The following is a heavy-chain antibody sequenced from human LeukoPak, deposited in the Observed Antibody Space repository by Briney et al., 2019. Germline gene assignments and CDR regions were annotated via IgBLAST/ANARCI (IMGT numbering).Heavy chain of an antibody. J-gene: IGHJ3*02. CDR1: GGSISSYY. V-gene: IGHV4-59*01. CDR2: IYYSGST. D-gene: IGHD6-19*01. CDR3: ARVRSSSGWRGGAFDI. Sequence: SETLSLTCTVSGGSISSYYWSWIRQPPGKGLEWIGYIYYSGSTNYNPSLKSRVTISVDTSKNQFSLKLSSVTAADTAVYYCARVRSSSGWRGGAFDIWGQGTMVTVSS.